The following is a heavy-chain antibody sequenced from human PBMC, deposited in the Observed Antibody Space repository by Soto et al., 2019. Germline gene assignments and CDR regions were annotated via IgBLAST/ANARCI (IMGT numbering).Heavy chain of an antibody. V-gene: IGHV4-30-4*01. Sequence: SETLSLTCTVSGGSISSGDYYWSWIRQPPGKGLEWIGYIYYSGSTYYNPSLKCRVTISVDTSKNQFSLKLSSVTAADTAVYYCARDGVGDAFDIWGQGTMVTVSS. CDR3: ARDGVGDAFDI. CDR2: IYYSGST. J-gene: IGHJ3*02. CDR1: GGSISSGDYY. D-gene: IGHD2-15*01.